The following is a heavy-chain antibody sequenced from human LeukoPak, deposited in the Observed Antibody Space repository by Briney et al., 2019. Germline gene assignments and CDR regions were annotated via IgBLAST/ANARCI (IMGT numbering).Heavy chain of an antibody. Sequence: GGSLRLSCTASGFTFADYWMTWVRQAPGKGLEWVANIRQDESEKYYVDSVKGRFTISRDNTANALYLHMNSLRADDTAVYYCGRERNWGGSESDYWAREPWSPSPQ. CDR1: GFTFADYW. D-gene: IGHD3-16*01. CDR2: IRQDESEK. V-gene: IGHV3-7*01. J-gene: IGHJ4*02. CDR3: GRERNWGGSESDY.